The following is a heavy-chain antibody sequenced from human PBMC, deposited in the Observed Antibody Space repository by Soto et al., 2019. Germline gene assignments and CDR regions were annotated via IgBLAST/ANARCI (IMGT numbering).Heavy chain of an antibody. J-gene: IGHJ6*02. CDR2: IYYSGST. V-gene: IGHV4-31*03. D-gene: IGHD6-13*01. Sequence: QVQLQESGPGLVKPSQTLSLTCTVSGGSISSGGYYWSWIRQHPGKGLEWIGYIYYSGSTYYNPSLKIRVTISVDTSKNQFSLKLSSVTAADTAVYYCAREGGGIAAAGSYYYYYGMDVWGQGTTVTVSS. CDR1: GGSISSGGYY. CDR3: AREGGGIAAAGSYYYYYGMDV.